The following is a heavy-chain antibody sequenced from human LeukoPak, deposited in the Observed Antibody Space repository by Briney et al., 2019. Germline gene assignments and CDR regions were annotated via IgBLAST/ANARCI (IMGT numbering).Heavy chain of an antibody. J-gene: IGHJ4*02. CDR2: INPNSGGT. Sequence: GASVKVSCKASGYTFTGYYMHWVRQAPGQGLEWMGRINPNSGGTNYAQKFQGRVTMTRDTSISTAYMELSRLRSDDTAVYYCARDLRLRYFDWVGYWGQGTLVTVSS. V-gene: IGHV1-2*06. CDR1: GYTFTGYY. CDR3: ARDLRLRYFDWVGY. D-gene: IGHD3-9*01.